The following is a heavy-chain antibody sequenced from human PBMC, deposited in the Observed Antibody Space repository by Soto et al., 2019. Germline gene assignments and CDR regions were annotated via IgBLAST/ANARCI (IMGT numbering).Heavy chain of an antibody. D-gene: IGHD2-21*02. CDR2: IYYSGTT. V-gene: IGHV4-39*01. CDR3: ARLKGDFFINTYNWFDT. CDR1: GDSISSSSYY. Sequence: TLSLTCTVSGDSISSSSYYWGWIRQPPGKGLEWIGDIYYSGTTHYNPSLKSRVTISIDTSKNQFSLHLRSVTAADTAVYYCARLKGDFFINTYNWFDTWGQGTPVTVSS. J-gene: IGHJ5*02.